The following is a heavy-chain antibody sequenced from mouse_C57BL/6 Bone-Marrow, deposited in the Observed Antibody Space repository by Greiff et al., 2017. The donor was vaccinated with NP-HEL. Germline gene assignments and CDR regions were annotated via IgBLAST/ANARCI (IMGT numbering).Heavy chain of an antibody. CDR2: IDPSDSYT. CDR3: AREGATVVGFDY. J-gene: IGHJ2*01. CDR1: GYTFTSYW. V-gene: IGHV1-59*01. D-gene: IGHD1-1*01. Sequence: VQLRQPGAELVRPGTSVKLSCKASGYTFTSYWMHWVKQRPGQGLEWIGVIDPSDSYTNYNQKFKGKATLTVDTSSSTAYMQLSSLTSEDSAVYYCAREGATVVGFDYWGQGTTLTVSS.